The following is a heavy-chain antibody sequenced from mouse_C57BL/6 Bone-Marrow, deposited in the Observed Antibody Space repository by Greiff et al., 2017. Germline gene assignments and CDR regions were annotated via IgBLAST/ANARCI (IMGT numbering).Heavy chain of an antibody. CDR2: INPDSSTI. CDR1: GIDFSRYW. Sequence: AASGIDFSRYWMSWVRRAPGKGLEWIGEINPDSSTINYAPSLKDKFIISRDNAKNTLYLQMSKVRSEDTALYYCARQGYSSTYWYFDVWGTGTTVTVSS. V-gene: IGHV4-1*01. D-gene: IGHD1-1*01. CDR3: ARQGYSSTYWYFDV. J-gene: IGHJ1*03.